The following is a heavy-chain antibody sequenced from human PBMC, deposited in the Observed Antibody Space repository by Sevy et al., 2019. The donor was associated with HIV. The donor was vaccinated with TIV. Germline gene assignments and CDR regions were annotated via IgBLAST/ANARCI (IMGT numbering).Heavy chain of an antibody. D-gene: IGHD3-22*01. CDR1: GGSISIYY. V-gene: IGHV4-59*01. J-gene: IGHJ4*02. Sequence: GSLRLSCTVSGGSISIYYWSWIRQPPGKGLEWIGYIYYSGSTNYNPSLKSRVTISVDTSKNQFSLKLSSVTAADTAVYYCARGSSGYYYDSSGPLDYWGQGTLVTVSS. CDR3: ARGSSGYYYDSSGPLDY. CDR2: IYYSGST.